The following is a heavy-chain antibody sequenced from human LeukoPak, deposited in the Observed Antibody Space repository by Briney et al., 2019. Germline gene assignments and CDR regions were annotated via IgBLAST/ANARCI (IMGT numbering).Heavy chain of an antibody. CDR1: GGSIRGTSYY. Sequence: PSETLSLTCTVSGGSIRGTSYYLGWIRQTPGEGLEWIGGLYYSGSTYYNPSLKSRVTISVDTSKNQFSLKLSSVTAADTAVYYCARQTKLFGRGQHPYGMDVWGQGTTVTVSS. V-gene: IGHV4-39*01. D-gene: IGHD3-10*01. CDR2: LYYSGST. J-gene: IGHJ6*02. CDR3: ARQTKLFGRGQHPYGMDV.